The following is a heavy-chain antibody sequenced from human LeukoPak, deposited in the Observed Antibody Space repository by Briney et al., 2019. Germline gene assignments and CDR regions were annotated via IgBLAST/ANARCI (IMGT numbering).Heavy chain of an antibody. CDR2: IYYSGST. Sequence: SETLSLTCTVSGGSMSSSSYYWGWIRQPPGKGLEWIGSIYYSGSTYYNPSLKSRVTISVDTSKNQFSLKLSSVTAADTAVYYCAREAYCGGDCYSGDHWGQGTLVTVSS. J-gene: IGHJ4*02. CDR3: AREAYCGGDCYSGDH. D-gene: IGHD2-21*02. CDR1: GGSMSSSSYY. V-gene: IGHV4-39*02.